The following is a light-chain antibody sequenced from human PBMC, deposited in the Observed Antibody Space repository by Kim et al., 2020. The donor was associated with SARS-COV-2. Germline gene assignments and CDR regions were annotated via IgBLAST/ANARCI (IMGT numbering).Light chain of an antibody. V-gene: IGLV10-54*02. CDR3: SALDSSLSVV. J-gene: IGLJ2*01. Sequence: LRQTATLTCTGNSNIVGNQGAAWLQQHQGHPPKLLSYRNNNRPSGISERFSASRSGNTASLTITGLQPEDEADYYCSALDSSLSVVFGGGTQLTV. CDR2: RNN. CDR1: SNIVGNQG.